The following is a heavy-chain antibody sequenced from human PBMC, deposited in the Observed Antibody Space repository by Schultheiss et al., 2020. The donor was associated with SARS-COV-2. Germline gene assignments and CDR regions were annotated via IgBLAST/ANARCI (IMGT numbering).Heavy chain of an antibody. D-gene: IGHD2-2*01. Sequence: GGSLRLSCAASGFTCRSYVMNWVRQGPGKGLEWVAVIWYDGSNKYYADSVKGRFTISRDNAKNSLYLQMNSLRAEDTAVYYCARGGVVPAYEVGAFDIWGQGTMVTVSS. CDR3: ARGGVVPAYEVGAFDI. CDR2: IWYDGSNK. V-gene: IGHV3-33*08. J-gene: IGHJ3*02. CDR1: GFTCRSYV.